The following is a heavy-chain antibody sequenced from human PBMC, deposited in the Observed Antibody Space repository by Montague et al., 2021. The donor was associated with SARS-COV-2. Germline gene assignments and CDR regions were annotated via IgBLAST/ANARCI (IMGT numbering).Heavy chain of an antibody. V-gene: IGHV4-39*01. Sequence: ETLSLTCTVSSASISNDIYYWGWIRQPPGKGPEWVGGSRYGGTSYYNPSLKSRVTISIDTSKNQCSLTMTAVTAADTAVYFCARQDIQLRFDLWGRGTLVTVSS. CDR2: SRYGGTS. CDR3: ARQDIQLRFDL. CDR1: SASISNDIYY. J-gene: IGHJ2*01. D-gene: IGHD1-1*01.